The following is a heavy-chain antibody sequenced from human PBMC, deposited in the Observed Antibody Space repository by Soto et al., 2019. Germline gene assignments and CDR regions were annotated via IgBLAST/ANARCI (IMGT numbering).Heavy chain of an antibody. D-gene: IGHD2-15*01. CDR1: GVSISSYY. V-gene: IGHV4-59*01. CDR3: ASGRSLWVS. CDR2: IYYSGST. Sequence: SETLSLTCTVSGVSISSYYWSWIRQPPGKGLEWIGYIYYSGSTNYNPSLKSRVTISVDTSKNQFSLKLSSVTAADTAVYYCASGRSLWVSWGQGTLVTVSS. J-gene: IGHJ4*02.